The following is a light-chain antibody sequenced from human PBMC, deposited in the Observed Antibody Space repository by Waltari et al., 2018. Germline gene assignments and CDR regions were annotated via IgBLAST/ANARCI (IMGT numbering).Light chain of an antibody. CDR1: QSVMNY. J-gene: IGKJ1*01. Sequence: EIVLTQSPATLSLSPGERATLSCRASQSVMNYLDWYQQKPGLAPGLLIYGASNRATGIPARFSGSGSGTDFTLTINGLEPEDFAVYYCQQHNNWSFGQGTKVEIK. CDR2: GAS. CDR3: QQHNNWS. V-gene: IGKV3-11*01.